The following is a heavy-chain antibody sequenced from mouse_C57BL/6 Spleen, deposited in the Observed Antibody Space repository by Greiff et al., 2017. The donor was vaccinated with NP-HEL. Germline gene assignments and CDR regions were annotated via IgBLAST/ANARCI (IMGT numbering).Heavy chain of an antibody. J-gene: IGHJ4*01. V-gene: IGHV14-2*01. Sequence: VQLQQSGAELVKPGASVKLSCTASGFNIKDYYMHWVKQRTEQGLEWIGRIDPEDGENKYAPKFQGKATITADTSSNTAYLQLSSLTSEDTAVYYCAHYDYDEGSYAMDYWGQGTSVTVSS. D-gene: IGHD2-4*01. CDR1: GFNIKDYY. CDR3: AHYDYDEGSYAMDY. CDR2: IDPEDGEN.